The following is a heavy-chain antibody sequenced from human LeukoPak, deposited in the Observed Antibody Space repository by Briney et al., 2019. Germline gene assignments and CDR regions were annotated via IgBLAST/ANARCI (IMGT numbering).Heavy chain of an antibody. CDR2: ISYDGSNK. Sequence: GGSLRLSCAASGFTFSSYSMNWVRQAPGKGLEWVAVISYDGSNKYYADSVKGRFTISRDNSKNTLYLQMNSLRAEDTAVYYCARVAGIAVAGTEMGYWGQGTLVTVSS. D-gene: IGHD6-19*01. CDR1: GFTFSSYS. CDR3: ARVAGIAVAGTEMGY. J-gene: IGHJ4*02. V-gene: IGHV3-30*03.